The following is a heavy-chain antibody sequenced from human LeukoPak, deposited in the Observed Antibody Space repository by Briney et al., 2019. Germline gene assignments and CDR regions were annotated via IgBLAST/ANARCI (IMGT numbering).Heavy chain of an antibody. CDR2: ISSSGSTI. CDR1: GFTFSSYE. J-gene: IGHJ4*02. D-gene: IGHD6-19*01. CDR3: ARQTVAGTFFDY. Sequence: GGSLRLSCAASGFTFSSYEMSWVRQAPGKGLEWVSYISSSGSTIYYADSVKGRFTISRDNAENSLYLQMNSLRAEDTAVYYCARQTVAGTFFDYWGQGTLVPVSS. V-gene: IGHV3-48*03.